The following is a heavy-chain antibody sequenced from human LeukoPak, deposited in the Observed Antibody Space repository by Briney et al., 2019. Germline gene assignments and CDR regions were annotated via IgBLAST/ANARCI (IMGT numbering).Heavy chain of an antibody. J-gene: IGHJ4*02. CDR3: ARDGPDPYYDSSGYFDY. V-gene: IGHV1-69*13. CDR2: IIPIFGTA. CDR1: GGTFSSYA. D-gene: IGHD3-22*01. Sequence: RASVKVSCQASGGTFSSYAISWVRQAPGQGLEWMGGIIPIFGTANYAQKFQGRVTITADESTSTAYMELSSLRSEDTAVYYCARDGPDPYYDSSGYFDYWGQGTLVTVSS.